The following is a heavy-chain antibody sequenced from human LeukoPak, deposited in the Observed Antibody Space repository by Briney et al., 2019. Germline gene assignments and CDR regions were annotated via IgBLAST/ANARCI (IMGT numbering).Heavy chain of an antibody. V-gene: IGHV3-48*03. J-gene: IGHJ4*02. CDR1: GLTSTTHE. CDR3: ERDGGTGNYLN. Sequence: GGSLRLSCPAAGLTSTTHEMNWVSQAPGKGLEWVAYISDRSRSIIYAASVKGRFAIFRDDAKDLLYLQMNNLRVVTSAVYYVERDGGTGNYLNGAQGTLVTVSS. D-gene: IGHD1-7*01. CDR2: ISDRSRSI.